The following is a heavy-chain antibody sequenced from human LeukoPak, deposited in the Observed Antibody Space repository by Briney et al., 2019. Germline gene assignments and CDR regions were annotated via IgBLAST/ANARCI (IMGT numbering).Heavy chain of an antibody. Sequence: GGSLRLSCAASGFIFSSYAMSWVRQAPGKGLEWVSAISGSGGSTYYADSVKGRFTISRDISKNTLYLQMSGLRGEDTAVYYCARDTISYGMDVWGQGTTVTVSS. D-gene: IGHD3-3*01. CDR3: ARDTISYGMDV. CDR1: GFIFSSYA. J-gene: IGHJ6*02. CDR2: ISGSGGST. V-gene: IGHV3-23*01.